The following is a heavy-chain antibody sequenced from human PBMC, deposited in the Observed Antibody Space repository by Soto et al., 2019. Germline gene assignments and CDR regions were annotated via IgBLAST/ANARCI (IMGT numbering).Heavy chain of an antibody. D-gene: IGHD3-3*01. V-gene: IGHV4-34*01. Sequence: SETLSLTCAVYGGSFSGYYWSWIRQPPGKGLEWIGEINHSGSTNYNPSLKSRVTISVDTSKNQFSLKLSSVTAADTAVYYCARGYHVLRFLVWFMQKRTWFLLSCPAPLLTV. CDR2: INHSGST. CDR1: GGSFSGYY. CDR3: ARGYHVLRFLVWFMQKRTWFLL. J-gene: IGHJ5*02.